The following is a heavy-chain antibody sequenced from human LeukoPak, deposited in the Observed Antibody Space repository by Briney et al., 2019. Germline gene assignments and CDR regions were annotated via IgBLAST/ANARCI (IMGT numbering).Heavy chain of an antibody. CDR1: GGSISSYY. Sequence: PSETLSLTCTVSGGSISSYYWSWIRQPAGKGLEWIWRIYTSGSTNYNPSLKSRVTMSVDTSKNQLSLKLSSVTAADTAVYYCARDSGRITIFGVVTPSDAFDIWGQGTMVTVSS. J-gene: IGHJ3*02. CDR3: ARDSGRITIFGVVTPSDAFDI. CDR2: IYTSGST. V-gene: IGHV4-4*07. D-gene: IGHD3-3*01.